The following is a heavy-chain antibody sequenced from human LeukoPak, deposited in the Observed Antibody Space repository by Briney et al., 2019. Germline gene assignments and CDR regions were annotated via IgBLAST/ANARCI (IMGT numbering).Heavy chain of an antibody. CDR3: ARFAAMVTY. CDR2: INHSGST. CDR1: GGSFSGYY. D-gene: IGHD5-18*01. J-gene: IGHJ4*02. Sequence: ASETLSLTCAVYGGSFSGYYWSWIRQPPGKGLEWIGEINHSGSTNYNPSLKSRVTISVDTSKNQFSLKLSSVTAADTAVYYCARFAAMVTYWGQGTLVTVSS. V-gene: IGHV4-34*01.